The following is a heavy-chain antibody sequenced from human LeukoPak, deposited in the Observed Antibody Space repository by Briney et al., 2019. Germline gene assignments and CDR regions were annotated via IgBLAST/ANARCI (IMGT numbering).Heavy chain of an antibody. V-gene: IGHV1-18*01. CDR2: ISAYNGNT. CDR1: GYTFTSYG. D-gene: IGHD3-10*01. Sequence: ASVKVSCKASGYTFTSYGISWVRQAPGQGLEWMGWISAYNGNTNYAQKLQGRVTMTTDTSTSTAYMELRSLRSDDTAVYYCARESGGVYYYYMDVWGKGTTVTVSS. CDR3: ARESGGVYYYYMDV. J-gene: IGHJ6*03.